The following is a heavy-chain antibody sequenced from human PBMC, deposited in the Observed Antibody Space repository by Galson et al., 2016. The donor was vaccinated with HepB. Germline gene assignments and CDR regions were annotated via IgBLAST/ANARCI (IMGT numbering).Heavy chain of an antibody. CDR1: GFTFSQRG. Sequence: SLRLSCAASGFTFSQRGMHWVRQAPGKGLEWVAADSMDGRRKFYADSVKGRFTISRDNTNKMLFLQMSSLRVDDTAVYYCAKRHEYCPPVGCSVDSWGQGTLVSVSS. J-gene: IGHJ4*02. CDR2: DSMDGRRK. CDR3: AKRHEYCPPVGCSVDS. V-gene: IGHV3-30*18. D-gene: IGHD2/OR15-2a*01.